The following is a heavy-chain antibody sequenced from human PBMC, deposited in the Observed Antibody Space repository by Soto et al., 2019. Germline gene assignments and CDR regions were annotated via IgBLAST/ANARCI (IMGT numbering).Heavy chain of an antibody. V-gene: IGHV1-18*01. CDR3: ARDPNRDYYYGMDV. CDR2: INTYNGNT. CDR1: GYTFTNYG. Sequence: ASVKVSCKASGYTFTNYGISWVRQAPGQGLEWMGWINTYNGNTNHAQKLQGRVTITADESTSTAYMELSSLRSEDTAVYYCARDPNRDYYYGMDVWGQGTTVTVSS. J-gene: IGHJ6*02.